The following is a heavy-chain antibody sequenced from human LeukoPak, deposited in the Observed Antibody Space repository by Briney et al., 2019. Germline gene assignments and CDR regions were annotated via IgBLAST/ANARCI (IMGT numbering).Heavy chain of an antibody. V-gene: IGHV4-59*08. CDR1: GGSINSYY. J-gene: IGHJ4*02. CDR2: IYYSGST. D-gene: IGHD6-19*01. CDR3: ARLRSGWYFDY. Sequence: SETLSLTCTVSGGSINSYYWSWIRQPPGKGLEWIGYIYYSGSTKYNPSLKSRVTISLDMSKTRFSLKLTSVTAADTAFYYCARLRSGWYFDYWGQGTLVTVSS.